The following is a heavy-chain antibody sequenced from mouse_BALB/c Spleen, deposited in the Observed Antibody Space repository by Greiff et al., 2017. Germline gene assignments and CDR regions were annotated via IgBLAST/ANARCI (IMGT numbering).Heavy chain of an antibody. CDR2: ISDGGSYT. Sequence: EVQGVESGGGLVKPGGSLKLSCAASGFTFSDYYMYWVRQTPEKRLEWVATISDGGSYTYYPDSVKGRFTISRDNAKNNLYLQMSSLKSEDTAMYYCARDNDYRYDGYFDYWGQGTTLTVSS. V-gene: IGHV5-4*02. CDR3: ARDNDYRYDGYFDY. CDR1: GFTFSDYY. J-gene: IGHJ2*01. D-gene: IGHD2-14*01.